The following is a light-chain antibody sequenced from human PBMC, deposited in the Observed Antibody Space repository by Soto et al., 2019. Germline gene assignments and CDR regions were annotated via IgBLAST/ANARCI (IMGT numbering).Light chain of an antibody. CDR3: QQTYNTPRT. CDR2: GAS. J-gene: IGKJ1*01. Sequence: DIQMTQSPSSLSASVGDRVTITCRASQSISSYLNWYQQKPGKAPNLLIYGASSLQSGVPSRFSGSGSGTDFTLTISSLQPEDFASYYCQQTYNTPRTFGQGTKVDIK. V-gene: IGKV1-39*01. CDR1: QSISSY.